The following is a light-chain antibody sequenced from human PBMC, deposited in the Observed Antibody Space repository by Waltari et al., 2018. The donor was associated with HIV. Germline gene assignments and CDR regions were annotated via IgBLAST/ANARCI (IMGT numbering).Light chain of an antibody. CDR2: EVS. V-gene: IGLV2-14*01. Sequence: QSALTQPASVSGSPGQSITISCTGSSTDIGFYRYVSWYLQHPGKVPKLMIYEVSHRPSVVSNRFSGSKSGNAASLTISGLQTEDEADYYCSSYTTSGTLVFGTGTKVTVL. J-gene: IGLJ1*01. CDR1: STDIGFYRY. CDR3: SSYTTSGTLV.